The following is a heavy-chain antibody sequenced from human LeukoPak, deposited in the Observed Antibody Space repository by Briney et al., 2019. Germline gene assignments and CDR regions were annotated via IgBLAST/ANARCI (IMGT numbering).Heavy chain of an antibody. CDR3: TSYDFWSGLYYYYYMDV. CDR1: GFTFGDYA. CDR2: IRSKAYGGTT. D-gene: IGHD3-3*01. V-gene: IGHV3-49*04. J-gene: IGHJ6*03. Sequence: PGGPLRLSCTASGFTFGDYAMSWVRQAPGKGLEWVGFIRSKAYGGTTEYAASVKGRFTISRDDSKSIAYLQMNSLKTEDTAVYYCTSYDFWSGLYYYYYMDVWGKGTTVTVSS.